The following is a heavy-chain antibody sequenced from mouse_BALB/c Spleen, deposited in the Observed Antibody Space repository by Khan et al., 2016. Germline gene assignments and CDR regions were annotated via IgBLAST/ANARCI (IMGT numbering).Heavy chain of an antibody. CDR1: GYSITSGYY. J-gene: IGHJ4*01. CDR3: VTLRRVYAMDY. V-gene: IGHV3-6*02. D-gene: IGHD1-2*01. CDR2: ISYDGSN. Sequence: EVQLVESGPGLVKPSQSLSLTCSVTGYSITSGYYWNWIRQFPGNKLEWMGYISYDGSNNYNPSLKNRISITRDTSKNQFFLKLNSVTSEDTSTXDCVTLRRVYAMDYWGQGTSVTVSS.